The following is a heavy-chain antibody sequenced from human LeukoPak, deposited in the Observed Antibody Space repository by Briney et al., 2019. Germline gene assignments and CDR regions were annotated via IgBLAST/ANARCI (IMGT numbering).Heavy chain of an antibody. J-gene: IGHJ3*02. Sequence: SQTLSLTCAISGDSVSSNSAAWNWIRQSPSRGLEWLGRTYYRSKWYNDYAVSVKSRITINPDTSKNQFSLQLNSVTPEDTAVYYCARDLKIARPTYYYDSSGAFDIWGQGTMVTVSS. CDR1: GDSVSSNSAA. D-gene: IGHD3-22*01. V-gene: IGHV6-1*01. CDR2: TYYRSKWYN. CDR3: ARDLKIARPTYYYDSSGAFDI.